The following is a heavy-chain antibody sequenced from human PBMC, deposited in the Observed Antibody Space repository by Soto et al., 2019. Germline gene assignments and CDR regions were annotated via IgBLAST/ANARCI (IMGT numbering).Heavy chain of an antibody. CDR3: ARDRGYDTEGPHYYYYMDV. CDR2: IYYSGST. CDR1: GGSISSYY. V-gene: IGHV4-59*01. Sequence: QVQLQESGPGLVKPSETLSLTCTVSGGSISSYYWSWIRQPPGKGLEWIGYIYYSGSTNYNPSLTSRVTISVDTSKNQFSLKLSSVTAADTAVYYCARDRGYDTEGPHYYYYMDVWGKGTTFTVSS. D-gene: IGHD5-12*01. J-gene: IGHJ6*03.